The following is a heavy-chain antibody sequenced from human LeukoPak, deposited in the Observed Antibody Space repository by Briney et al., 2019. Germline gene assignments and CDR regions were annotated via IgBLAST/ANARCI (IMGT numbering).Heavy chain of an antibody. Sequence: SETLSLTCTVSGGAISPYYWSWIRQPPGKGLEWIGYISYSGSTKNNPSLKSRVTISVDTSKSQFSLKLTSVTAADTAVYYCAREGSVRFPDAFEIWGQGTMVTVSS. D-gene: IGHD3-10*01. CDR1: GGAISPYY. CDR3: AREGSVRFPDAFEI. V-gene: IGHV4-59*01. J-gene: IGHJ3*02. CDR2: ISYSGST.